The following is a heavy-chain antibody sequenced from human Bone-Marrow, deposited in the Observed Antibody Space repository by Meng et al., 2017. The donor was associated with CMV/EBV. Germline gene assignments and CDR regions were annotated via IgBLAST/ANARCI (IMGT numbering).Heavy chain of an antibody. V-gene: IGHV1-2*02. CDR3: ARVGRRGVPIDYFDY. Sequence: ASVKVSCKASGYTFITYNMHWVRQAPGQGLEWMGWINPNSGGTNYAQKFQGRVTMTRDTSISTAYMELSRLRSDDTAVYYCARVGRRGVPIDYFDYWGQGTLVTVSS. CDR2: INPNSGGT. D-gene: IGHD3-10*01. J-gene: IGHJ4*02. CDR1: GYTFITYN.